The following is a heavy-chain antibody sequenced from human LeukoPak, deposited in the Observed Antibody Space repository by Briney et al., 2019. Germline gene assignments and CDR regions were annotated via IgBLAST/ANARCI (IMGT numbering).Heavy chain of an antibody. D-gene: IGHD4-17*01. CDR1: GRSFSFYA. V-gene: IGHV3-21*01. CDR3: ARVNYGDYFDY. Sequence: GGSLRLSCAASGRSFSFYAMSWVRQAPGKGLEWVSSISSSSSYIYYADSVKGRFTISRDNAKNSLYLQMNSLRAEDTAVYYCARVNYGDYFDYWGQGTLVTVSS. CDR2: ISSSSSYI. J-gene: IGHJ4*02.